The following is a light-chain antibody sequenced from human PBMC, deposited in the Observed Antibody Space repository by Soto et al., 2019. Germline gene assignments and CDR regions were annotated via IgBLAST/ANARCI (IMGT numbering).Light chain of an antibody. J-gene: IGLJ3*02. CDR1: SSDVGGYNY. CDR3: SSYTARSTWV. Sequence: QSALTQPASVSGSPGQLITISCTGTSSDVGGYNYVSWYQQHPGTSPKLMIYEVSNRPSGVSNRFSGSKSGNTASLIISGLQAEDEGDYYCSSYTARSTWVFGGGTKLTVL. V-gene: IGLV2-14*01. CDR2: EVS.